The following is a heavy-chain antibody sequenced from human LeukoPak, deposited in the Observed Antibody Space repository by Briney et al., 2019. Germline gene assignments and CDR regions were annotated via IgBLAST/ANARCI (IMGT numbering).Heavy chain of an antibody. V-gene: IGHV4-38-2*02. D-gene: IGHD4-17*01. CDR2: IYHSGST. Sequence: PSETLSLTCTVSGYSISSGYYWGWIRQPPGKGLEWIGSIYHSGSTYYNPSLKSRVTISVDTSKNQFSLKLSSVTAADTAVYYCARGDYGDYEPAFDIRGQGTMVTVSS. CDR1: GYSISSGYY. CDR3: ARGDYGDYEPAFDI. J-gene: IGHJ3*02.